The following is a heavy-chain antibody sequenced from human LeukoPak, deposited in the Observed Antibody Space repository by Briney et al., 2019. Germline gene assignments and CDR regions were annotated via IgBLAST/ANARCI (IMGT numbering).Heavy chain of an antibody. V-gene: IGHV4-39*07. CDR1: GGSISSSSYY. CDR3: ARDNCPHPHYGMDV. D-gene: IGHD2-15*01. CDR2: IYYSGST. J-gene: IGHJ6*02. Sequence: KASETLSLTCTVSGGSISSSSYYWGWIRQPPGKGLEWIGSIYYSGSTYYNPSLKSRVTISVDTSKNQFSLKLSSVTAADTAVYYCARDNCPHPHYGMDVWGQGTTVTVSS.